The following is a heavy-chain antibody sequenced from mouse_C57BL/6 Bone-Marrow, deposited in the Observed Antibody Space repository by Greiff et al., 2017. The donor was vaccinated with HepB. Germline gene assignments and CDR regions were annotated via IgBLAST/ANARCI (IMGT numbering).Heavy chain of an antibody. Sequence: QVQLQQSGPELVKPGASVKISCKASGYAFSSSWMNWVKQRPGKGLEWIGRIYPGDGDTNYNGKFKGKATLTADKSSSTAYMQLSSLTSEDSAVYFCARSDYYGSSIFAYWGQGTLVTVSA. J-gene: IGHJ3*01. CDR3: ARSDYYGSSIFAY. D-gene: IGHD1-1*01. CDR2: IYPGDGDT. CDR1: GYAFSSSW. V-gene: IGHV1-82*01.